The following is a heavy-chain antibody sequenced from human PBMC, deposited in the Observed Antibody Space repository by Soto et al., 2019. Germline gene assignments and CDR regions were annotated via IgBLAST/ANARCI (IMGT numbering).Heavy chain of an antibody. CDR3: AKDLRKTSIDFWSGYYTGIYAMDV. D-gene: IGHD3-3*01. CDR1: GFTFSNYA. J-gene: IGHJ6*02. V-gene: IGHV3-23*01. Sequence: EVQLLESGGGLVLPGGSLRLSCVASGFTFSNYAMSWGRQAPGKGLEWVATITGGGGSTYYADSVTGRFRISRDKSKNTVSLQMNSLRVEDTAVYYCAKDLRKTSIDFWSGYYTGIYAMDVCSQGTTVTVSS. CDR2: ITGGGGST.